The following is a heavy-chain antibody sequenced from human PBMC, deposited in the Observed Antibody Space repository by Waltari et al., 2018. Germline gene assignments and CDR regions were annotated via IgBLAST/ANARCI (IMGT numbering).Heavy chain of an antibody. CDR1: GFTFSNYW. Sequence: EVQLVESGGGLVQPGGSLRLSCAASGFTFSNYWMHWVRQAPGKGLLWVSRIRSDGSITTYADSVKGRFTISRDNAKNTLYLQINSLRTEDTAVYYCARERSVASDYWGQGTLVTVSS. J-gene: IGHJ4*02. V-gene: IGHV3-74*01. CDR3: ARERSVASDY. D-gene: IGHD6-19*01. CDR2: IRSDGSIT.